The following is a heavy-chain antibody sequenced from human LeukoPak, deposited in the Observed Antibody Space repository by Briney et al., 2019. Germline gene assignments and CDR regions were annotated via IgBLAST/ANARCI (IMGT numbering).Heavy chain of an antibody. CDR2: IYHSGST. V-gene: IGHV4-30-2*01. Sequence: ASETLSLTCTVSGGSISSYSWSWIRQPPGKGLEWIGYIYHSGSTYYNPSLKSRVTISVDRSKNQFSLKLSSVTAADTAVYYCARVSSSGWYGWGPHASLYYFDYWGQGTLATVSS. CDR1: GGSISSYS. CDR3: ARVSSSGWYGWGPHASLYYFDY. D-gene: IGHD6-19*01. J-gene: IGHJ4*02.